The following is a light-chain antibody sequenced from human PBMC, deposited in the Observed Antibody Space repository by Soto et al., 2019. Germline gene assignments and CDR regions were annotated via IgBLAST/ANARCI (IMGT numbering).Light chain of an antibody. V-gene: IGLV2-14*03. CDR1: TSDIGAYNH. Sequence: QSALTQPASVSRFPGQWITIACTGTTSDIGAYNHVCWYQHHPAKAPKLLIYDVTDRPSGVSDRFSGSKSGNTASLTISGLQAEDEADYFCSSYTTINTVVLFGGGTKLTVL. CDR3: SSYTTINTVVL. J-gene: IGLJ2*01. CDR2: DVT.